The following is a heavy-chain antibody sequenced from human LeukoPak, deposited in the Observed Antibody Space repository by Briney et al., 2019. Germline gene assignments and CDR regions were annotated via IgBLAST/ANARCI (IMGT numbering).Heavy chain of an antibody. D-gene: IGHD2-2*01. Sequence: PGGSLRLSCAASGFTFSSYAMSWVRQAPGKGLEWVSTIGYSGTTYYADSVKGRFTISRDKSKNTLYLQMNSLRAEDTAIYYCAKRCSSTSCPHYYFDYWGQGTLVTVSS. J-gene: IGHJ4*02. V-gene: IGHV3-23*01. CDR2: IGYSGTT. CDR3: AKRCSSTSCPHYYFDY. CDR1: GFTFSSYA.